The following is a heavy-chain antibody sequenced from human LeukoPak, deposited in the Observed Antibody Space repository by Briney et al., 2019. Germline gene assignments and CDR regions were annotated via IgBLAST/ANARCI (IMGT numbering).Heavy chain of an antibody. V-gene: IGHV1-8*01. CDR1: GYTFTSYD. Sequence: EASVKVSCKASGYTFTSYDINWVRQATGQGLEWMGWMNPNSGNTGYAQKFQGRVTMTRNTSISTAYMELSSLRSEDTAVYYCARGVPTYYYDSSGYYPGYWGQGTLVTVSS. J-gene: IGHJ4*02. CDR3: ARGVPTYYYDSSGYYPGY. CDR2: MNPNSGNT. D-gene: IGHD3-22*01.